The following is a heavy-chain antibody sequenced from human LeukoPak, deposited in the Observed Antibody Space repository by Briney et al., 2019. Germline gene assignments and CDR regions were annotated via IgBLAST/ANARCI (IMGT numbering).Heavy chain of an antibody. Sequence: PSETLSLTCTVSGDSISTYSWIYIRQPPGKGLEWIGNISYSGSTKYNPSLKSRVTISLETSKNQFSLKLSSVTAADTAVYYCVRGYQLLPDAFDIWGQGTMVTVSS. CDR3: VRGYQLLPDAFDI. CDR2: ISYSGST. V-gene: IGHV4-59*01. J-gene: IGHJ3*02. CDR1: GDSISTYS. D-gene: IGHD2-2*01.